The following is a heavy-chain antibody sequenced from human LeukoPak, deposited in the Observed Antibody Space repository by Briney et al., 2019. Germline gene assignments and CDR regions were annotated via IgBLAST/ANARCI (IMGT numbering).Heavy chain of an antibody. CDR2: ISGRGGST. D-gene: IGHD3-22*01. V-gene: IGHV3-23*01. Sequence: GGSLRLSCAASGFTLSNYAMSWVRQAPGKGLEWVSAISGRGGSTYYADSVKGRFTISRDDSKNSLYLQMNSLSAEDTAVYYCAKDPPAADYDSSGYCDYWGQGTLVTVSS. CDR1: GFTLSNYA. J-gene: IGHJ4*02. CDR3: AKDPPAADYDSSGYCDY.